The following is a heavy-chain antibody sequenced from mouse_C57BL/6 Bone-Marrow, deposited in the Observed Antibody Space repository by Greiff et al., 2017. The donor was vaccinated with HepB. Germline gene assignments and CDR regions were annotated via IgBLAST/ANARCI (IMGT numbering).Heavy chain of an antibody. CDR1: GYTFTTYP. J-gene: IGHJ4*01. D-gene: IGHD1-1*01. CDR3: AIIITTVVATRDCYAMDY. V-gene: IGHV1-47*01. Sequence: VQLVESGAELVKPGASVKMSCKASGYTFTTYPIEWMKQNHGKSLEWIGNFHPYNDDTKYNEKFKGKATLTVEKSSSTVYLELSRLTSDDSAVYYCAIIITTVVATRDCYAMDYWGQGTSVTVSS. CDR2: FHPYNDDT.